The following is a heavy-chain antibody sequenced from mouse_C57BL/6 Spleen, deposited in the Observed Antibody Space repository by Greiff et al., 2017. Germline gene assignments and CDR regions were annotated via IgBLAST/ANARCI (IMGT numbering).Heavy chain of an antibody. CDR3: ARRIHYGSPYFDY. D-gene: IGHD1-1*01. CDR2: IDPSDSYT. J-gene: IGHJ2*01. Sequence: VQLQQPGAELVKPGASVKLSCKASGYTFTSYWMQWVKQRPGQGLEWIGEIDPSDSYTNYNQKFKGKATLTVDTSSSTAYMQLSSLTSEDSAVYYCARRIHYGSPYFDYWGQGTTLTVSS. CDR1: GYTFTSYW. V-gene: IGHV1-50*01.